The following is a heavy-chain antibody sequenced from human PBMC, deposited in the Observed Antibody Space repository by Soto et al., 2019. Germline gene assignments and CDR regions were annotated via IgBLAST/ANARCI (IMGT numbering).Heavy chain of an antibody. D-gene: IGHD2-2*01. CDR2: INHSGST. CDR3: ARGPRLYIVVVPAAPGGFDP. J-gene: IGHJ5*02. CDR1: GGSFSGYY. V-gene: IGHV4-34*01. Sequence: QVQLQQWGAGLLKPSETLSLTCAVYGGSFSGYYWSWIRQPPGKGLEWIGEINHSGSTNYNPSLKSRVTISVDTSKNQFSLKLRSVTAADTAVYYCARGPRLYIVVVPAAPGGFDPWGQGTLVTVSS.